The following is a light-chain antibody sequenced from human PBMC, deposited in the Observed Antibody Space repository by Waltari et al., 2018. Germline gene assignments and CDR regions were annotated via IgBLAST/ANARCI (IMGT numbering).Light chain of an antibody. CDR3: SLTWV. Sequence: QSALTQPASVSGSIGQSITISCTANIIDVGGYNNVSWYQQHPGKVPKLIIYDVSRRPSGVSNRFSGSKSGKTASLTISGLQAEDEADSRSSLTWVFGGGTKVTVL. J-gene: IGLJ3*02. CDR2: DVS. CDR1: IIDVGGYNN. V-gene: IGLV2-14*03.